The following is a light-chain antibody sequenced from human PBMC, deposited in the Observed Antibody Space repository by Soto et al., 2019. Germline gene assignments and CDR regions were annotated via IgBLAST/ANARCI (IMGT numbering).Light chain of an antibody. CDR3: QQYESLPLT. Sequence: QMATSPASLSACVGERVIITCRASRDVGSDVSWYQQKPGQAPKLLIYAASNLYTGVPSRFSGSRSGTGFTFTISSLQPEDFATYYCQQYESLPLTFGQGTRLEIK. CDR1: RDVGSD. V-gene: IGKV1-33*01. CDR2: AAS. J-gene: IGKJ5*01.